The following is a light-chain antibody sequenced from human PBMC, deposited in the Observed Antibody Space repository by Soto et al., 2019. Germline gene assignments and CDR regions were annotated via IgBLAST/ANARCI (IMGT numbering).Light chain of an antibody. Sequence: DIQMTQSPSSLSASVGDRVTITCRASQGIYNYLAWYQQKPGKAPKLLIYAAATLEAGVPSRFSGSGSGTDFTLTISSLQPEDVATYYGHKYNSALLTFGQGTRLESK. V-gene: IGKV1-27*01. J-gene: IGKJ5*01. CDR3: HKYNSALLT. CDR2: AAA. CDR1: QGIYNY.